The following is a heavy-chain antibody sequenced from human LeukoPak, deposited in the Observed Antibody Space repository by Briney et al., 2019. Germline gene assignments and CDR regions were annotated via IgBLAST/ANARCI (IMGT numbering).Heavy chain of an antibody. J-gene: IGHJ4*02. CDR1: GFTFSDHY. D-gene: IGHD1-26*01. CDR2: TRKKTNSYTT. V-gene: IGHV3-72*01. CDR3: TRVVLVGTTYSYFDY. Sequence: PGGSLRLSCAASGFTFSDHYMDWVRQAPGKGLEWVGRTRKKTNSYTTEYAASVKGRFTISGDDSKNSLYLQMNSLKAEDTAVYYCTRVVLVGTTYSYFDYWGQGTLVTVSS.